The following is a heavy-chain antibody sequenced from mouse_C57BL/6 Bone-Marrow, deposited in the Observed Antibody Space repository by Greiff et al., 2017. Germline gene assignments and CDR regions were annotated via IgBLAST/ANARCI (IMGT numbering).Heavy chain of an antibody. CDR1: GYTFTDYE. CDR3: TRGGRDCYFTWFAY. Sequence: VQLQQSGAELVRPGASVTLSCQASGYTFTDYEMHWVKQTHVHGLEWIGAIDPETGGTASNQKFKGKAILTADKSSSTAYMELRSLTSEDSAVYYCTRGGRDCYFTWFAYWGQGTLVTVSA. CDR2: IDPETGGT. D-gene: IGHD2-3*01. V-gene: IGHV1-15*01. J-gene: IGHJ3*01.